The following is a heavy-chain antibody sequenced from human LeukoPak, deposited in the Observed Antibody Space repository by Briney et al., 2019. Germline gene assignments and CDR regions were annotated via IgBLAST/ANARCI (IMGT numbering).Heavy chain of an antibody. Sequence: GSLRLSCAASGFTFSSYWMSWVRQPPGKGLEWIGEINHSGSTNYNPSLKSRVTISVDTSKNQFSLKLSSVTAADTAVYYCASLDYWGQGTLVTVSS. J-gene: IGHJ4*02. CDR2: INHSGST. CDR1: GFTFSSYW. CDR3: ASLDY. V-gene: IGHV4-34*01.